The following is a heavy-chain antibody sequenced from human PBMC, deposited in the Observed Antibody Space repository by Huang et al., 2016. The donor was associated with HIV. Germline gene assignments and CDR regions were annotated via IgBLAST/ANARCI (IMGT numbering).Heavy chain of an antibody. Sequence: SLRLSCAASGCTFRSYSMTGVRQAPGKGVGWVAAIGSSSSDIYNADSVKGRVTISRDDAKNALYLQMNSLRPEDTAVYYCARPQGDMVRGIIRSYYYYYGMDVWGQGTTVTVSS. D-gene: IGHD3-10*01. J-gene: IGHJ6*02. CDR1: GCTFRSYS. V-gene: IGHV3-21*01. CDR3: ARPQGDMVRGIIRSYYYYYGMDV. CDR2: IGSSSSDI.